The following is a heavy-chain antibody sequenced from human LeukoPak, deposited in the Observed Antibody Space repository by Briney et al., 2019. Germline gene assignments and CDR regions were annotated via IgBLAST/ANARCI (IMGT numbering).Heavy chain of an antibody. D-gene: IGHD5-12*01. Sequence: PGGSLRLSCAASGFTFSSYWMSWVRQAPGKGLEWVANIKQDGSEKYFVDSVKGRFTISRDNAKNSLYLQMNSLRAEDTAVYYCARDYSGYSGYDLNYYWGQGTLVTVSS. CDR2: IKQDGSEK. V-gene: IGHV3-7*01. J-gene: IGHJ4*02. CDR1: GFTFSSYW. CDR3: ARDYSGYSGYDLNYY.